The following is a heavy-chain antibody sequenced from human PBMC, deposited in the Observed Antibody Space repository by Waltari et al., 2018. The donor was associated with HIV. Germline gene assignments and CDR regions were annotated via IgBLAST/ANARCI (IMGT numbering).Heavy chain of an antibody. CDR1: GYTFTNYY. CDR2: INPSGGST. J-gene: IGHJ3*02. D-gene: IGHD3-22*01. Sequence: QVQLVQSGAEVKKPGASVKVSCKASGYTFTNYYIHWVRQAPGQGLEWMAKINPSGGSTNHAQKFQGRVTITSDTATSSVYMELSSLRSEDTAVYYCARDKAVVIITSVFNMWGQGTMVIVSS. V-gene: IGHV1-46*01. CDR3: ARDKAVVIITSVFNM.